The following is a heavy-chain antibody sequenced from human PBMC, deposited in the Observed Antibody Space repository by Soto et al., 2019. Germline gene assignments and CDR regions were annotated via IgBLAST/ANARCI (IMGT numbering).Heavy chain of an antibody. CDR1: GFTFSHYG. Sequence: SLRLSCAASGFTFSHYGMHWVRHAPGKGLEWVAVISYDGSKKYHADSVKGRFTISRDNSKNTLYLQMNSLRAEDTAIYYCAKDLERRAAYYYYGMDVWGQGTTVTVSS. V-gene: IGHV3-30*18. J-gene: IGHJ6*02. CDR2: ISYDGSKK. CDR3: AKDLERRAAYYYYGMDV. D-gene: IGHD1-1*01.